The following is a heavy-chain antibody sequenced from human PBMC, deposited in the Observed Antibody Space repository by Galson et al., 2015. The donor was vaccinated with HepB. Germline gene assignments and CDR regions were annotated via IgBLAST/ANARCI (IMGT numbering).Heavy chain of an antibody. D-gene: IGHD4-17*01. CDR1: GFTFSSYA. Sequence: SLRLSCAASGFTFSSYAMSWVRQAPGKGLAWVSAIRGSGGSTYYAESVKGRFTISRDNSKNTLYLQMNSLRAEDTAVYYCAKEVMDLRFIPVYYYYMDVWGNGTTFTV. CDR2: IRGSGGST. V-gene: IGHV3-23*01. J-gene: IGHJ6*03. CDR3: AKEVMDLRFIPVYYYYMDV.